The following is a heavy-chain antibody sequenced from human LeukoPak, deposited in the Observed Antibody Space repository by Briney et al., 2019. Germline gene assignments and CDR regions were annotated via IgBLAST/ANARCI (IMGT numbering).Heavy chain of an antibody. V-gene: IGHV3-74*01. D-gene: IGHD2-2*01. CDR2: INSDGSST. Sequence: GGSLRLSCAASGFTYSSYWMHWVRQAPGKGLVWVSRINSDGSSTSYADSVKGRFTISRDNAKNTLYLQMNSLRAEDTAVYYCARDLFPLGYCSSTSCAAYYYYGMDAWGQGTTVTVSS. CDR1: GFTYSSYW. J-gene: IGHJ6*02. CDR3: ARDLFPLGYCSSTSCAAYYYYGMDA.